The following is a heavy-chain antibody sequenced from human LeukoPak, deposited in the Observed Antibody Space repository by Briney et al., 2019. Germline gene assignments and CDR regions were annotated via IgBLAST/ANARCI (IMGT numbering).Heavy chain of an antibody. CDR2: INPNSGGT. J-gene: IGHJ4*02. CDR1: GYTFTGYY. CDR3: ARVGIKGRLTSSGWSTRGGYLDY. D-gene: IGHD6-19*01. V-gene: IGHV1-2*02. Sequence: ASVKVSCKASGYTFTGYYMHWVRQAPGQGLEWMGWINPNSGGTNYAQKFQGRVTMTRDTSISTAYMELSRLRSDDTAVYYCARVGIKGRLTSSGWSTRGGYLDYWGQGTLVTVSS.